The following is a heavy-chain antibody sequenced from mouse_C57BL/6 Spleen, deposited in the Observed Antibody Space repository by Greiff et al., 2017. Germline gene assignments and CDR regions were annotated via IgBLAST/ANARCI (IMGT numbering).Heavy chain of an antibody. V-gene: IGHV6-3*01. CDR3: TTGRENFYWYFDV. CDR1: GFTFSNYW. Sequence: EVMLVESGGGLVQPGGSMKLSCVASGFTFSNYWMNWVRQSPEKGLEWVAQIRLKSDNYATHYAESVKGRFTISRDDSKSSVYLQMINLRAEDTGIYYCTTGRENFYWYFDVWGTGTTVTVSS. CDR2: IRLKSDNYAT. J-gene: IGHJ1*03.